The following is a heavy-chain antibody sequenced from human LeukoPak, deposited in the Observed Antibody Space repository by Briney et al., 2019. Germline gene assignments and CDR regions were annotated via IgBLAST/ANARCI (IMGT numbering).Heavy chain of an antibody. CDR1: GGTFSSYA. Sequence: ASVKVSCKASGGTFSSYAISWVRQAPGQGLEWMGRIIPIFGTANYAQKFQGRVTITTDESKSKAYMELSSLRSEDTAVYYCARGSLWFGELLLDYWGQGTLVTVSS. CDR3: ARGSLWFGELLLDY. D-gene: IGHD3-10*01. CDR2: IIPIFGTA. V-gene: IGHV1-69*05. J-gene: IGHJ4*02.